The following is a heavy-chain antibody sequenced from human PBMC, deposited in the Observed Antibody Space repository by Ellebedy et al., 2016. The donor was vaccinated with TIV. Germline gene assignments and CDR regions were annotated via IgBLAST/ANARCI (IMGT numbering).Heavy chain of an antibody. CDR2: IIPIFGTA. CDR1: GGTFSSYA. J-gene: IGHJ6*02. D-gene: IGHD3-10*01. V-gene: IGHV1-69*13. CDR3: ARDAPRDMVREDSYYYYGMDV. Sequence: ASVKVSCKASGGTFSSYAISWVRQAPGQGLEWMGGIIPIFGTANYAQKFQGRVTITADESTSTAYMELSSLRSEDTAVYYCARDAPRDMVREDSYYYYGMDVWGQGTTVTVSS.